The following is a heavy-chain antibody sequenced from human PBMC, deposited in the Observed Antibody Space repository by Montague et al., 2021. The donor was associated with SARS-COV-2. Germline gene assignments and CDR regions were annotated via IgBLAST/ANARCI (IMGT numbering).Heavy chain of an antibody. V-gene: IGHV4-59*12. CDR2: TYYSGSA. CDR1: GASINAYY. Sequence: SETLSLTCTVSGASINAYYWTWIRQPPGKGLEYIGFTYYSGSANYNPSLKSRVTISVDKSKNQFSLKMTSVTAADTAVYYCARGRQHINMVVVVVTGGEYYFDFWGQGTLVAVSS. J-gene: IGHJ4*02. D-gene: IGHD3-22*01. CDR3: ARGRQHINMVVVVVTGGEYYFDF.